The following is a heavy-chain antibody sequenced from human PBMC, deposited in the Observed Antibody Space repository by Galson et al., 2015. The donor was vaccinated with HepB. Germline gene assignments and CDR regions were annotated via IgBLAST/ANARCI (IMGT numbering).Heavy chain of an antibody. D-gene: IGHD2-15*01. CDR2: TYYRSKWYN. J-gene: IGHJ6*02. Sequence: CAISGDSVSSNSAAWNWIRQSPSRGLEWLGRTYYRSKWYNDYAVSVKSRITINPDTSKNQFSLQLNSVTLEDTAVYYCARVVVAAFGNNYYYYYGMDVWGQGTTVTVSS. V-gene: IGHV6-1*01. CDR3: ARVVVAAFGNNYYYYYGMDV. CDR1: GDSVSSNSAA.